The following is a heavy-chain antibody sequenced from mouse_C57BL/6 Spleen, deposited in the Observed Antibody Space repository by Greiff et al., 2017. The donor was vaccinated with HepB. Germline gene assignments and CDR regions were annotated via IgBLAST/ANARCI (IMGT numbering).Heavy chain of an antibody. V-gene: IGHV1-53*01. CDR3: ARGKGYGQRGFAY. J-gene: IGHJ3*01. Sequence: VQLQQSGTELVKPGASVKLSCKASGYTFTSYWMHWVKQRPGQGLEWIGNINPSNGGTNYNEKFKSKATLTVDKSSSTAYMQLSSLTSEDSAVYYCARGKGYGQRGFAYWGQGTLVTVSA. D-gene: IGHD1-1*02. CDR2: INPSNGGT. CDR1: GYTFTSYW.